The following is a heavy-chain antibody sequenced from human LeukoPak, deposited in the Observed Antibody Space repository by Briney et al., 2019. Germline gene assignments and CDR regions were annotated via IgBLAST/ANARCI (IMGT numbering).Heavy chain of an antibody. Sequence: GGSLRLSCTASEFTFSSYAMSWVRQAPGEGLEWVSYISSSSSTIYYADSVKGRFTISRDNAKNSLYLQMNSLRAEDTAVYYCARDTLDWLLGYYFDYWGQGTLVTVSS. J-gene: IGHJ4*02. CDR3: ARDTLDWLLGYYFDY. CDR1: EFTFSSYA. CDR2: ISSSSSTI. D-gene: IGHD3-9*01. V-gene: IGHV3-48*01.